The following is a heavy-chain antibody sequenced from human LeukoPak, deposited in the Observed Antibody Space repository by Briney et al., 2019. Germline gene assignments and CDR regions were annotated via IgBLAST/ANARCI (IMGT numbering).Heavy chain of an antibody. D-gene: IGHD6-19*01. CDR2: IRSKANSYAT. J-gene: IGHJ6*02. CDR3: TRQPGIAVAGTLPRYYYGMDV. V-gene: IGHV3-73*01. Sequence: QSGGSLRLSCAASGSTFSGSAMHWVRQASGKGLEWVGRIRSKANSYATAYAASVKGRFTISRDDSKNTAYLQMNSLKTEDTAVYYCTRQPGIAVAGTLPRYYYGMDVWGQGTTVTVSS. CDR1: GSTFSGSA.